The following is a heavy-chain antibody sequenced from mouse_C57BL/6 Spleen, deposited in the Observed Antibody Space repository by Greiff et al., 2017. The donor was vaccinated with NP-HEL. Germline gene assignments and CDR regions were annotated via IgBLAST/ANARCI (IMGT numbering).Heavy chain of an antibody. D-gene: IGHD1-1*01. Sequence: EVQLQQSGPELVKPGASVKIPCKASGYTFTDYNMDWVKQSHGKSLEWIGDINPNNGGTIYNQKFKGKATLTVDKSSSTAYMELRSLTSEDTAVYYCARRYYGSSPLDYWGQGTTLTVSS. CDR2: INPNNGGT. CDR3: ARRYYGSSPLDY. V-gene: IGHV1-18*01. CDR1: GYTFTDYN. J-gene: IGHJ2*01.